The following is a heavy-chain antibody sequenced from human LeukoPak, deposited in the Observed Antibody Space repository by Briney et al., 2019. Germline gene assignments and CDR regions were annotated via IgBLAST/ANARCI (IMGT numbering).Heavy chain of an antibody. D-gene: IGHD6-13*01. J-gene: IGHJ6*03. CDR2: IYYSGST. V-gene: IGHV4-59*01. Sequence: TSETLSLTSTVSGGSISSYYWSWIPPPPGKGLEWMGYIYYSGSTNYNPSLKSRVTISLDTSKNQFSLKLRSVTAADTAVYYCARDRGYSSSWYYMDVWGKGTTVTISS. CDR1: GGSISSYY. CDR3: ARDRGYSSSWYYMDV.